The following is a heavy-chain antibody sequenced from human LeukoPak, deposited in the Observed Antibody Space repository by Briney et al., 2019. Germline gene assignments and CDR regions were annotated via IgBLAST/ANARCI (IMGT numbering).Heavy chain of an antibody. CDR3: ASRAGYGDYVRYYYYGMDV. V-gene: IGHV3-30*04. CDR2: ISYDGSNK. Sequence: VRQAPGXGXXWVXVISYDGSNKYYADSVKGRFTISRDNSKNTLYLQLNSLRPEDTAVYYCASRAGYGDYVRYYYYGMDVWGQGTTVTVSS. J-gene: IGHJ6*02. D-gene: IGHD4-17*01.